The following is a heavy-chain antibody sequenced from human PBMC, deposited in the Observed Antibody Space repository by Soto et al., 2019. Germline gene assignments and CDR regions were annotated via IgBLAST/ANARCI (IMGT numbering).Heavy chain of an antibody. Sequence: GGSLRLSCAASGYTISSYDMHWVRQAPGKGLEWVAVIWYDGSNKYYADSVKGRFTISRDNSKNTLYLQMNSLRAEDTAVYYCARGYSYYDSSCVLAFDYWGQGPLVTVSS. CDR3: ARGYSYYDSSCVLAFDY. CDR1: GYTISSYD. CDR2: IWYDGSNK. V-gene: IGHV3-33*01. J-gene: IGHJ4*02. D-gene: IGHD3-22*01.